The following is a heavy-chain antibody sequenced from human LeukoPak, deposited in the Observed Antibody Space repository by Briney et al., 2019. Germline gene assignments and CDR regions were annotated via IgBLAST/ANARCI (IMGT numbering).Heavy chain of an antibody. J-gene: IGHJ4*02. CDR3: AKVGEWELPVY. Sequence: GVLRLSCAASGFTFSSYATSWVRQAPGKGLEWVSAISGSGGSTYYADSVKGRFTISRDNSKNTLYLQMNSLRAEDTAVYYCAKVGEWELPVYWGQGTLVTVSS. CDR1: GFTFSSYA. CDR2: ISGSGGST. V-gene: IGHV3-23*01. D-gene: IGHD1-26*01.